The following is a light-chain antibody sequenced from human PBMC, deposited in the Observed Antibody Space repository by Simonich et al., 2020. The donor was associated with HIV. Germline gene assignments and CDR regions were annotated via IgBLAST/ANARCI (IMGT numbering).Light chain of an antibody. CDR1: QSVLFSSNNKNY. V-gene: IGKV4-1*01. CDR2: WAA. Sequence: DIVMTQSPDSLAVSLGERATINCKSSQSVLFSSNNKNYLAWYQQKPGQPPKLLIYWAATRESGVPDRFSGSGSATDFTLTISSLQAEDVAVYYCQQYYSNPLAFGQGTKVEIK. J-gene: IGKJ1*01. CDR3: QQYYSNPLA.